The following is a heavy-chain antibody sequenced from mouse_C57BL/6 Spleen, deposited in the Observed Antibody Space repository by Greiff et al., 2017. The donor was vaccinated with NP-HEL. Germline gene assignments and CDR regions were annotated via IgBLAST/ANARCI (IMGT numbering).Heavy chain of an antibody. D-gene: IGHD1-1*01. J-gene: IGHJ4*01. V-gene: IGHV1-69*01. Sequence: QVQLQQPGAELVMPGASVKLSCKASGYTFTSYWMHWVKQRPGQGLEWIGEIDPSDSYTNYNQKFKAKATLTVDKSSSTAYMQLKSLTSEDSAVYYCARDYGSSFYAMDYWGQGTSVTVSS. CDR2: IDPSDSYT. CDR3: ARDYGSSFYAMDY. CDR1: GYTFTSYW.